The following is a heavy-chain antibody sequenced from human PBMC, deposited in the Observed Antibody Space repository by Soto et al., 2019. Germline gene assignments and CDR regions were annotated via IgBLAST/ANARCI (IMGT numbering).Heavy chain of an antibody. CDR1: GVSLSHYG. D-gene: IGHD2-15*01. CDR3: ATDCNGGSCYSV. V-gene: IGHV3-30*03. J-gene: IGHJ1*01. CDR2: ISYDGSFE. Sequence: QVQLVESGGGVVQPGGSLRLSCVVSGVSLSHYGMHWVRQAPDKGLEWVAVISYDGSFEYFADSVKGRFTISRYMSTNTLYLQMNSLRADDMAVYYCATDCNGGSCYSVWGQGTLVIVSS.